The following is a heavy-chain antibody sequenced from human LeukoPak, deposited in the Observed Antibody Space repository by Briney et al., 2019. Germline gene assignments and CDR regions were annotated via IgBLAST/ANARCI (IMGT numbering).Heavy chain of an antibody. V-gene: IGHV3-74*01. J-gene: IGHJ4*02. CDR2: MNDDGSGI. CDR3: ARQAYSSAMGY. D-gene: IGHD6-25*01. CDR1: GLNIRNYW. Sequence: GGSLRLSCALSGLNIRNYWMHWVRQAPGKGLVWVSRMNDDGSGISYADSVKGRFTISRDHAKNTLYLQMNSLRAEDTAVYYCARQAYSSAMGYWGQGTLVTVSS.